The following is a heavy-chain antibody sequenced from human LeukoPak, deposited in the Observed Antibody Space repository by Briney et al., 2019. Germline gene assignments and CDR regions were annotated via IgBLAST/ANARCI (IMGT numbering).Heavy chain of an antibody. CDR3: ARDHWGIVENGYDYFYYDMDV. V-gene: IGHV1-69*05. D-gene: IGHD7-27*01. Sequence: ASVKVSCKASGGSFSTSGFSWVRQAPGQGLEWMGGVIPIYGTPSYAQKSQGRVTITRDESTSTAYMELSSLRSEDTAVYYCARDHWGIVENGYDYFYYDMDVWGQGTTVTVSS. CDR1: GGSFSTSG. J-gene: IGHJ6*02. CDR2: VIPIYGTP.